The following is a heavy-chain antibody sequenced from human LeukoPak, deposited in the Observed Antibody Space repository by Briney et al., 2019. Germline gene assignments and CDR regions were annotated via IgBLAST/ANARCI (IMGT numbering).Heavy chain of an antibody. CDR3: ARDVGASNYFDY. CDR1: GDTFSSNSAA. V-gene: IGHV6-1*01. Sequence: PSQTLSLTCALSGDTFSSNSAAWNWLRQSPWRGLEWLGRTYYRSKLYKDYAVSVKSRITINPDTSKNQFSLQLNSVTPEDTAVYYCARDVGASNYFDYWGQGTLVTVSS. D-gene: IGHD1-26*01. CDR2: TYYRSKLYK. J-gene: IGHJ4*02.